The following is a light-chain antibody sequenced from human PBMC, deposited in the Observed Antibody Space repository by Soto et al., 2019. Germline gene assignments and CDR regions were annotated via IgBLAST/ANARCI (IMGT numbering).Light chain of an antibody. CDR2: GAS. V-gene: IGKV3-20*01. J-gene: IGKJ2*01. Sequence: EIVLTQSPGTLSLSPGERATLSCRASQTVRSNYLAWYQQKRGQAPRLLIYGASSRATDIPGRFSGRGFGEHFGLTNNRSGPEDLSRYYCQTHGGPGGFTFGQGTKVEIK. CDR3: QTHGGPGGFT. CDR1: QTVRSNY.